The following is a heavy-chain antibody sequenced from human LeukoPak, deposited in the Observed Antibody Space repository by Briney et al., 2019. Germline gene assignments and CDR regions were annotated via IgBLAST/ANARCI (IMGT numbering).Heavy chain of an antibody. V-gene: IGHV3-11*04. CDR3: ARDYSSSSNYYYYMDV. CDR2: ISSSGSNI. Sequence: GGSLRLSCGASGFTFDDYWMSWVRQAPGKGLEWVSYISSSGSNIDYADSVKGRFTISRDNAKNSLYLQMNSLRAEDTAVYYCARDYSSSSNYYYYMDVWGKGTTVTVSS. CDR1: GFTFDDYW. J-gene: IGHJ6*03. D-gene: IGHD6-6*01.